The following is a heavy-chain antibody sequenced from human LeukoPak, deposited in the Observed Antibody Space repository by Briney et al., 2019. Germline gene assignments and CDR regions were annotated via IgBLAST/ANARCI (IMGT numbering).Heavy chain of an antibody. CDR3: VKARGGGSHNDWHFDY. CDR2: LSGSGGST. CDR1: GFPFNNYG. Sequence: PGGSLRLSCAASGFPFNNYGMTWVRQAPRKGLEWVSGLSGSGGSTWYADSVKGRFTIYRDNSKNTLYLQMNSLRAEDTANYYCVKARGGGSHNDWHFDYWGEGTLVTVSS. J-gene: IGHJ4*02. D-gene: IGHD1-26*01. V-gene: IGHV3-23*01.